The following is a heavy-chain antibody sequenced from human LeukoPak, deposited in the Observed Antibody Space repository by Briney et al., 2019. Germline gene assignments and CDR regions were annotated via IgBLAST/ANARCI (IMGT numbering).Heavy chain of an antibody. Sequence: SETLSLTCTVSGGSISSYYWSWLRQPAGKGLEWIGRIYTSGSTNYNPSLKSRVTMSVDTSKNQFSLKLSSVTAADTAVYYCARGQFRTTYYYYYGMDVWGQGTTVTVSS. CDR1: GGSISSYY. V-gene: IGHV4-4*07. CDR3: ARGQFRTTYYYYYGMDV. J-gene: IGHJ6*02. D-gene: IGHD1-1*01. CDR2: IYTSGST.